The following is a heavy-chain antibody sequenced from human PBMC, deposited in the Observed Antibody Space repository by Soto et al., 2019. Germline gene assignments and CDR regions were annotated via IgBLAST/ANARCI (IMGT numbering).Heavy chain of an antibody. V-gene: IGHV4-34*01. CDR2: INHSGST. J-gene: IGHJ4*02. CDR3: ARGVGNIVVVPAATNFDY. Sequence: SETLSLTCAVYGGSFSGYYWSWIRQPPGKGLEWIGEINHSGSTNYNPSLKSRVTISVDTSKNQFSLKLSSVTAADTALYYCARGVGNIVVVPAATNFDYWGQGTLVTVS. D-gene: IGHD2-2*01. CDR1: GGSFSGYY.